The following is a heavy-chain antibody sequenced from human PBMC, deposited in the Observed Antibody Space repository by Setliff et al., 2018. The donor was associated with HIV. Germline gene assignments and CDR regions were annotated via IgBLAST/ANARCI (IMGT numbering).Heavy chain of an antibody. CDR3: ARRPYYDSWSGHQAFDI. V-gene: IGHV5-51*01. CDR1: GYSFTTYW. Sequence: PGESLKISCKGSGYSFTTYWIGWVRQMPGKGLEWMGIIYPYDSDTRCSPSFQGQVTISADKSISTAYVQWSGLKASDTAMYYCARRPYYDSWSGHQAFDIWGQGTMVTVSS. J-gene: IGHJ3*02. D-gene: IGHD3-3*01. CDR2: IYPYDSDT.